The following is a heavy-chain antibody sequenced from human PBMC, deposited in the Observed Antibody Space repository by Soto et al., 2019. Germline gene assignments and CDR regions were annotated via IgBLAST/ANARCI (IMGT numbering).Heavy chain of an antibody. Sequence: GGSLRLSCEASGFTFDGYAMHWVRQAPGKGLEWVSGISGNSGSIVYADSVRGRFTISRDNAKNSLYVEMNSLRPEDTAMYYCAKNGGYSSLTGYLDSWGQGTLVTVSS. CDR2: ISGNSGSI. D-gene: IGHD3-9*01. CDR3: AKNGGYSSLTGYLDS. V-gene: IGHV3-9*01. J-gene: IGHJ4*02. CDR1: GFTFDGYA.